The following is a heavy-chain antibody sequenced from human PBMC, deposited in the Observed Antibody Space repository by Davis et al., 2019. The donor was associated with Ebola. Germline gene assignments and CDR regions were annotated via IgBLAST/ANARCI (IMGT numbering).Heavy chain of an antibody. CDR3: ARASFGYNSGWYADY. V-gene: IGHV1-3*01. CDR1: GYIFTTYA. CDR2: VHGGNGNT. J-gene: IGHJ4*02. D-gene: IGHD6-19*01. Sequence: AASVQVSCKASGYIFTTYAMHWVRQAPGQRLEWMGGVHGGNGNTKYSQRFQGRVTITTDTSASTAYLDLTSLRSDDTAVFYCARASFGYNSGWYADYWGPGSLVTVSS.